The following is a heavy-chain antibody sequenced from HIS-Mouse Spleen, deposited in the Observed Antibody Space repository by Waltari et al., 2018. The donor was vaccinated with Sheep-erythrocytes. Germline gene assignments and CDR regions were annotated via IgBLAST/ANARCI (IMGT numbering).Heavy chain of an antibody. CDR2: IYPVEADT. D-gene: IGHD3-3*01. Sequence: EVQLVQSGAEVKKPGESLKISCKGSGYSFTSYWIGWVRQMPGKGLEWMGIIYPVEADTGSSPSFQGQVTISADKAISTAYLQWSSLKASDTAMYYCARRTYYDFWSGYYTDAFDIWGQGTMVTVSS. J-gene: IGHJ3*02. CDR1: GYSFTSYW. CDR3: ARRTYYDFWSGYYTDAFDI. V-gene: IGHV5-51*03.